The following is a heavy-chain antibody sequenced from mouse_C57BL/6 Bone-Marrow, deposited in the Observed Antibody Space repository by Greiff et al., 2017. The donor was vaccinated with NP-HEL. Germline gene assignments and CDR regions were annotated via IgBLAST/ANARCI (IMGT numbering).Heavy chain of an antibody. J-gene: IGHJ2*01. Sequence: QVTLKESGPGILQSSQTLSLTCSFSGFSLSTSGMGVSWIRQPSGKGLEWLAHIYWDDDKRYNPSLKSRLTISKDTSRNQVFLKITSVDTADTATYYCARRGGSGSGYDYFDYWGQGTTLTVSS. CDR3: ARRGGSGSGYDYFDY. CDR1: GFSLSTSGMG. V-gene: IGHV8-12*01. CDR2: IYWDDDK. D-gene: IGHD3-2*02.